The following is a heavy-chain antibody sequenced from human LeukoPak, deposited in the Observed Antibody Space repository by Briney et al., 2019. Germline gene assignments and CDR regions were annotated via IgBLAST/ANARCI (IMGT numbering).Heavy chain of an antibody. V-gene: IGHV4-39*07. J-gene: IGHJ4*02. CDR2: IFYSGST. Sequence: PSETLSLTCTVSGGSISASNYYWGWIRQPPGKGLEWIGNIFYSGSTYYSPSLKSRVTISLDTSRNQFSLKLNSVTAADTAVYYCARKGNGGNLLDYWGQGTLVTVSS. CDR1: GGSISASNYY. CDR3: ARKGNGGNLLDY. D-gene: IGHD4-23*01.